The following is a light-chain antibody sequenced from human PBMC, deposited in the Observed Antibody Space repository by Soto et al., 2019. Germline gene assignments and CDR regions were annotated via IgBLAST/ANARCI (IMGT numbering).Light chain of an antibody. CDR3: QQYKSYPYT. CDR1: QSVNSW. J-gene: IGKJ2*01. V-gene: IGKV1-5*03. Sequence: DIQMTQSPSTLSASVGDRVTITCRASQSVNSWLAWYQQKLGKAPNLLIYKASSLASGVPSRFSGSGSGTEFTLTISSLQPDDFATYYCQQYKSYPYTFGQGTKLEIK. CDR2: KAS.